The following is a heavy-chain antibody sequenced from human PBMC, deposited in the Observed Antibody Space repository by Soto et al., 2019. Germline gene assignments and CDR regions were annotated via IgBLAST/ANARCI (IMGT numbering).Heavy chain of an antibody. Sequence: PSETLSLTCTVSGGSISSGGYYWSWIRQHPGKGLEWIGYIYYSGSTYYNPSLKSRVTISVDTSKNQFSLKLSSVTAADTAVYYCARDLSSFSDTAMVYYYYGMDVWGQGTTVTVSS. V-gene: IGHV4-31*03. CDR2: IYYSGST. D-gene: IGHD5-18*01. CDR1: GGSISSGGYY. J-gene: IGHJ6*02. CDR3: ARDLSSFSDTAMVYYYYGMDV.